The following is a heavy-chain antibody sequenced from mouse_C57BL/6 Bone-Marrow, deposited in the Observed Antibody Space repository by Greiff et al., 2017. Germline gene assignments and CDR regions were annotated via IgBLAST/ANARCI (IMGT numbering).Heavy chain of an antibody. CDR2: IYPGDGDT. CDR3: ARRAFPTVVARGYYYAMDY. J-gene: IGHJ4*01. Sequence: VKLMESGPELVKPGASVKISCKASGYAFSSSWMNWVKQRPGKGLEWIGRIYPGDGDTNYNGKFKGKATLTADKSSSTAYMQLSSLTSEDSAVYFCARRAFPTVVARGYYYAMDYWGQGTSVTVSS. D-gene: IGHD1-1*01. V-gene: IGHV1-82*01. CDR1: GYAFSSSW.